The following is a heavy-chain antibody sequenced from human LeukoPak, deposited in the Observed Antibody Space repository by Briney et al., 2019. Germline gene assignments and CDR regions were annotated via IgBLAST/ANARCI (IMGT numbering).Heavy chain of an antibody. Sequence: GGSLRLSCAASGFTFNIYTMSWVRQAPGKGLEWVSVISDNGGTTYYADSVKGRFTISRDNSKNTLYLQMNSLRAEDTAIYYCAKSRGMYDSSGWRTFDYWGQGTLVTVSS. J-gene: IGHJ4*02. CDR2: ISDNGGTT. V-gene: IGHV3-23*01. CDR3: AKSRGMYDSSGWRTFDY. D-gene: IGHD3-22*01. CDR1: GFTFNIYT.